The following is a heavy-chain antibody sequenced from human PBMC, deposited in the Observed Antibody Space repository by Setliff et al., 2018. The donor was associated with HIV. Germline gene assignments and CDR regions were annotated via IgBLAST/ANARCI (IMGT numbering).Heavy chain of an antibody. CDR1: GFTFSDYY. CDR2: INSDGSDT. Sequence: GGSLRLSCAASGFTFSDYYMHWVRQAPGKGLVWVSRINSDGSDTNYADSVKGRFTTSRDNAKNSLYLQMNSLRAEDTAVYYCARVYYYDSSGCLYWGQGTLVTVSS. D-gene: IGHD3-22*01. V-gene: IGHV3-74*01. CDR3: ARVYYYDSSGCLY. J-gene: IGHJ4*02.